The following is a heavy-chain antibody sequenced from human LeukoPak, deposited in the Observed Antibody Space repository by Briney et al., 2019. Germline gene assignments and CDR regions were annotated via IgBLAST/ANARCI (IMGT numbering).Heavy chain of an antibody. Sequence: ASVKVSCKASGYTFTTYYMHWVRQAPGQGLEWMGIINPSAGSTNYAQKFQGRVTMTRDTSTSTVYMELSGLRSEDTAVYYCARDLRWPVTTLFDYWGQGTLVTVSS. CDR3: ARDLRWPVTTLFDY. D-gene: IGHD4-17*01. J-gene: IGHJ4*02. CDR1: GYTFTTYY. V-gene: IGHV1-46*01. CDR2: INPSAGST.